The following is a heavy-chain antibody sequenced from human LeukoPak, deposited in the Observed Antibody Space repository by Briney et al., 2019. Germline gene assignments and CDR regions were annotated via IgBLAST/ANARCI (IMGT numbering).Heavy chain of an antibody. V-gene: IGHV3-23*01. CDR1: GFTFSSYA. D-gene: IGHD1-26*01. CDR3: AKDXLVGASS. J-gene: IGHJ4*02. Sequence: RLSCAASGFTFSSYAMSWVRXAXGKGLEWVSAISISGGSTYYADSVKGRFTISRDNSKNTLYLQMNSLRAEDTAVYYCAKDXLVGASSWGQGTLVXXSS. CDR2: ISISGGST.